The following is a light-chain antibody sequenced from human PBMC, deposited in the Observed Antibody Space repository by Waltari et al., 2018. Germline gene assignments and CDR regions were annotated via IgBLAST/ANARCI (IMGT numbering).Light chain of an antibody. CDR3: ASFAGSNTL. J-gene: IGLJ2*01. Sequence: QSALTQPPSASGSPGQAVTISCTGTSTDTGVHHYVSWYQQHPGKAPKLLIYEVSERPSGVPDRFSGSKSGITASLTVFGLQTEDEADYYCASFAGSNTLFGGGTKLTVL. CDR2: EVS. CDR1: STDTGVHHY. V-gene: IGLV2-8*01.